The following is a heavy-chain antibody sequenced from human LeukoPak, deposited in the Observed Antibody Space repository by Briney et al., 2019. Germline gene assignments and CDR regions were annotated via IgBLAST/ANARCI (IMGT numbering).Heavy chain of an antibody. V-gene: IGHV7-4-1*02. Sequence: ASVKVSCKASGYSFTSYAMNWVRQAPGHGLEWMGWINTNTGNPTYAQGFTGRFVFSLDTSVSTAYLQISSLKAEDTAVYYCAREFYSSSRYWFDPWGQGTLVTVSS. CDR1: GYSFTSYA. CDR3: AREFYSSSRYWFDP. CDR2: INTNTGNP. D-gene: IGHD6-13*01. J-gene: IGHJ5*02.